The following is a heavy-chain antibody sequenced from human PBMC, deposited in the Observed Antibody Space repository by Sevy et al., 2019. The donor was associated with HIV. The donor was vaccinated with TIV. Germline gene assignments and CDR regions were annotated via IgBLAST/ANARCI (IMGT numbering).Heavy chain of an antibody. CDR3: ARDAGYSVNWYPRFDP. J-gene: IGHJ5*02. D-gene: IGHD6-13*01. CDR1: AFTFSTYA. Sequence: GGSLRLSCAASAFTFSTYAMHWVRQAPGKGLEWVAVISYDGSHKYYADSVKGRFTISRDDSKSSLYLQMNTLRAEDTAVYYFARDAGYSVNWYPRFDPWGQGTLVTVSS. CDR2: ISYDGSHK. V-gene: IGHV3-30*03.